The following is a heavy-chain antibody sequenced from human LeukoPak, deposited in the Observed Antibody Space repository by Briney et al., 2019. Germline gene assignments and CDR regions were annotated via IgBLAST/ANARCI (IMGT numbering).Heavy chain of an antibody. CDR1: GFTVSSHY. CDR2: IYSGGST. D-gene: IGHD1-1*01. V-gene: IGHV3-53*04. J-gene: IGHJ4*02. CDR3: ARGGPATTIDY. Sequence: GGSLRLSCAASGFTVSSHYMSWVRQAPGKGLEWVSVIYSGGSTYYTDAVKGRFTISRHNSKNTLYLQMNNLRAEDTAVYYCARGGPATTIDYWGRGTLVTASS.